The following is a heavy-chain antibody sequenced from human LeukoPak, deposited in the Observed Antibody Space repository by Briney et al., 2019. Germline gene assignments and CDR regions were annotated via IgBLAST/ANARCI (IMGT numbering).Heavy chain of an antibody. CDR3: ARHSSGYYHIDY. J-gene: IGHJ4*02. V-gene: IGHV1-46*01. CDR1: GYTFTSYY. CDR2: INPSGGST. D-gene: IGHD3-22*01. Sequence: ASVKVSCKASGYTFTSYYMHWVRQAPGQGLEWMGIINPSGGSTSYAQRFQGRVTMTRDTSTSTVYMELSSLRSEDTAVYYCARHSSGYYHIDYWGQGTLVTVSS.